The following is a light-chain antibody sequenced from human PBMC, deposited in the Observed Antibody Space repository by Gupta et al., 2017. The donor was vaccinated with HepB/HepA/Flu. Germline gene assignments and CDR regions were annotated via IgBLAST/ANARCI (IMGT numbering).Light chain of an antibody. CDR2: DDT. V-gene: IGLV2-14*03. CDR1: STDVGGYNS. J-gene: IGLJ2*01. CDR3: NSYTSRTTVV. Sequence: QSALTQPASVSGSPGQSITISCTGTSTDVGGYNSVSWYQQYPGKAPKLMIYDDTNRPSGVSNRFSGSKSGNTASLTISGLQAEDEADYYCNSYTSRTTVVFGGGTQLTVL.